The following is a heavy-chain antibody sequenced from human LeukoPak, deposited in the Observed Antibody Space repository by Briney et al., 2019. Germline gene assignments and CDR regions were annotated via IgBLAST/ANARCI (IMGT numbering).Heavy chain of an antibody. V-gene: IGHV4-4*07. CDR3: ESGLVDSSLLSYNWFDP. CDR2: IYTSVST. J-gene: IGHJ5*02. Sequence: PSETLSLTSTVSRDSLSNYYWSWSWHPAGERLERIGRIYTSVSTTYNPSLKSRLAISIYTSKNQFSLKLSSVTAADTAVYYCESGLVDSSLLSYNWFDPWGQGNLVIVSS. D-gene: IGHD2-8*02. CDR1: RDSLSNYY.